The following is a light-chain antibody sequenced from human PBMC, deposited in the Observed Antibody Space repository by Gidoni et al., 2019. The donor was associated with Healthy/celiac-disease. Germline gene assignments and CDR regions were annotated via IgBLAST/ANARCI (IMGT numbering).Light chain of an antibody. J-gene: IGKJ1*01. V-gene: IGKV3-15*01. CDR3: QQYNNWPRT. CDR1: QSVSSN. Sequence: ERVMTQSPATLSVSPGDSATRACRASQSVSSNLAWYQQQPGQAPRLLIDGASTSATGIPARFSGSGSGTEFTLTISILQSADFAVCYCQQYNNWPRTFGQGTKVEIK. CDR2: GAS.